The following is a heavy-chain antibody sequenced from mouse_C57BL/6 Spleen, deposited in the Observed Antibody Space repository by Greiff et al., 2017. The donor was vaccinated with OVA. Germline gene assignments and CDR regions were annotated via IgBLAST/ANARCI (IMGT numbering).Heavy chain of an antibody. CDR1: GFTFSSYA. V-gene: IGHV5-4*01. CDR3: ARGYYGYPYWYFDV. CDR2: ISDGGSYT. D-gene: IGHD1-2*01. Sequence: EVQRVESGGGLVKPGGSLKLSCAASGFTFSSYAMSWVRQTPEKRLEWVATISDGGSYTSYPDNVKGRFTISRDNAKNNLYLQMSHLKSEDTAMYYCARGYYGYPYWYFDVWGTGTTVTVSS. J-gene: IGHJ1*03.